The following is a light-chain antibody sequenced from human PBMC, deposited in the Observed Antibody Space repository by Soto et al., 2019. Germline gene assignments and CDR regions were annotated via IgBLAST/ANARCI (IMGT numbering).Light chain of an antibody. CDR2: EVS. Sequence: QSALAQPASVSGSPGQSITISCTGTSSDVGGYEYVSWYQQYPGKAPKLMIYEVSNRPSGVSHRFSGSKSGNTASLTISGLQAEDEADYYCSSYADSANYVFGTGTKVTV. CDR1: SSDVGGYEY. CDR3: SSYADSANYV. V-gene: IGLV2-14*01. J-gene: IGLJ1*01.